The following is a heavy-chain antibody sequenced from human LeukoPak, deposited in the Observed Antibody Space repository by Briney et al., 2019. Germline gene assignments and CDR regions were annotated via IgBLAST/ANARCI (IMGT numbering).Heavy chain of an antibody. CDR1: GYAFTSYG. CDR2: ISAYNGNT. D-gene: IGHD6-13*01. CDR3: GIAAAGTPIIY. V-gene: IGHV1-18*01. J-gene: IGHJ4*02. Sequence: GASVKVSCKASGYAFTSYGISWVRQAPGQGLEWMGWISAYNGNTNYAQKLQGRVTMTTDTSTSTAYMELRSLRSDDTAVYYCGIAAAGTPIIYWGQGTLVTVSS.